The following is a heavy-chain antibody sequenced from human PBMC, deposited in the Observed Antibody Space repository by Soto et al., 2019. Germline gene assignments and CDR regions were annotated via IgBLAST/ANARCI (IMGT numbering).Heavy chain of an antibody. CDR3: ARAFNLFSGYDQYDY. CDR2: IYYSGST. Sequence: QLQLQESGPGLVKPSETRSLTCTVSGGSISSSRYYWGWIRQPPGKGLQWIGSIYYSGSTYYNPSPKSRVTISVDTSKNQFSLKLSSVTDADTAVYYCARAFNLFSGYDQYDYWGHGTLVTVSS. J-gene: IGHJ4*01. D-gene: IGHD5-12*01. CDR1: GGSISSSRYY. V-gene: IGHV4-39*01.